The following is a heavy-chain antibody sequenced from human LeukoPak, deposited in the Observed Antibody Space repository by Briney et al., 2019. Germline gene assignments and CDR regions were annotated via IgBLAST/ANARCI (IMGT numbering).Heavy chain of an antibody. Sequence: QSGGSLRLSCAASGFTVSSNYMSWVRQAPGKGLEWVSVIYSGGSTYYADSVKGRFTISRDNSKNTLYLQMNSLRAEDTAVYYCARDATYYYYGMDVWGKGTTVTVSS. CDR2: IYSGGST. J-gene: IGHJ6*04. CDR3: ARDATYYYYGMDV. CDR1: GFTVSSNY. V-gene: IGHV3-53*01.